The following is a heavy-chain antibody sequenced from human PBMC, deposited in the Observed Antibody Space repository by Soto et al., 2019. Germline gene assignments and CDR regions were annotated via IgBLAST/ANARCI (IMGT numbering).Heavy chain of an antibody. CDR2: IYSSEDT. CDR3: ARLGYSYGGFDY. CDR1: GGSISNYY. V-gene: IGHV4-59*01. J-gene: IGHJ4*02. D-gene: IGHD5-18*01. Sequence: PSETLSLTCTVSGGSISNYYWSWIRQPPGKGLEWIGYIYSSEDTYYNSSHRSRVTISVDTSKNQFSLRMRSVTAADTAVYYCARLGYSYGGFDYWGQGTLVTVS.